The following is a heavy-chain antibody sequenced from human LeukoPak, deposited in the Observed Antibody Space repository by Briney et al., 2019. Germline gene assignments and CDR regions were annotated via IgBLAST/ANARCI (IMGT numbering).Heavy chain of an antibody. CDR1: GYTFTGYY. J-gene: IGHJ6*03. CDR3: ARAPVTTGPYYYYMDV. V-gene: IGHV1-8*03. CDR2: MNPNSGNT. D-gene: IGHD4-17*01. Sequence: ASVKVSCKASGYTFTGYYIHWVRQATGQGLEWMGWMNPNSGNTGYAQKFQGRVTITRSTSISTAYMELSSLRSEDTAVYYCARAPVTTGPYYYYMDVWGKGTTVTVSS.